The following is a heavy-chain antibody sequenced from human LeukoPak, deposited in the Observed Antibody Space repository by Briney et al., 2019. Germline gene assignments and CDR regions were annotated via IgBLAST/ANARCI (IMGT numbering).Heavy chain of an antibody. V-gene: IGHV3-74*01. CDR3: ARDVIWSGLGAWDAFDI. Sequence: PGGSLRLSCVASGFTFSNYWMHWVRQAPGKGLVWVSRINTDGSTTSYVDSVKGRFTISRDNTKNTLYLHINSLRAEDTAVYYCARDVIWSGLGAWDAFDIWGQGTMVTVSS. D-gene: IGHD3-3*01. CDR2: INTDGSTT. CDR1: GFTFSNYW. J-gene: IGHJ3*02.